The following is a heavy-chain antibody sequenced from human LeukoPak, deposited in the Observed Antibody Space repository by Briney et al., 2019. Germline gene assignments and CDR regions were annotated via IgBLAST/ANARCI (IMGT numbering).Heavy chain of an antibody. CDR2: IYSGGST. Sequence: GGSLRLSCAASGFTVSSNYMSWVRQAPGKGLESVSLIYSGGSTYYAYSVKGRFTISRDNSKNTLYLQMNNLRVEDAAVYYCARPHCGGGSCYLDYWGQGTLVTVSS. V-gene: IGHV3-53*01. J-gene: IGHJ4*02. CDR3: ARPHCGGGSCYLDY. D-gene: IGHD2-15*01. CDR1: GFTVSSNY.